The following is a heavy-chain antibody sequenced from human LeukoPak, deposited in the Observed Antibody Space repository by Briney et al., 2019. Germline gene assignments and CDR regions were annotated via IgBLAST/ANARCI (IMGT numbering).Heavy chain of an antibody. Sequence: PGGSLRLSCAASGFTVSSNYMSWVRQAPGKGLEWVSVIYSGGSTYYADSEKGRFTISRDNSKNTLYLQMNSLRAEDTAVYYCAKQAHYGDYPYFDYWGQGTLVTVSS. J-gene: IGHJ4*02. V-gene: IGHV3-53*05. CDR3: AKQAHYGDYPYFDY. CDR1: GFTVSSNY. CDR2: IYSGGST. D-gene: IGHD4-17*01.